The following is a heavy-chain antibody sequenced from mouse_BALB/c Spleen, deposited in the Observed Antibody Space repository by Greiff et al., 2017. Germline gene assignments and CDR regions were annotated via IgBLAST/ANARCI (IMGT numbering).Heavy chain of an antibody. Sequence: EVQLQESGGGLVQPGGSLKLSCAASGFTFSSYAMSWVRQTPEKRLEWVASISSGGSTYYPDSVKGRFTISRDNARNILYLQMSSLRSEDTAMYYCAREGYYGSSYAMDYWGQGTSVTVSS. J-gene: IGHJ4*01. CDR3: AREGYYGSSYAMDY. D-gene: IGHD1-1*01. CDR2: ISSGGST. V-gene: IGHV5-6-5*01. CDR1: GFTFSSYA.